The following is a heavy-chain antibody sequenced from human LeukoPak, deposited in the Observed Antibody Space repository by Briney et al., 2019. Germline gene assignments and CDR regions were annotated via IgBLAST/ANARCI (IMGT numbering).Heavy chain of an antibody. V-gene: IGHV1-18*01. CDR2: ISAYNGNT. Sequence: ASVKVSCKASGYTFTSYGISWVRQAPGQGLEWMGWISAYNGNTNYAQKLQGRVTITRDTSASTAYMELSSLRSEDTAVYYCARDTWFGELSMDYWGQGTLVTVSS. J-gene: IGHJ4*02. CDR3: ARDTWFGELSMDY. D-gene: IGHD3-10*01. CDR1: GYTFTSYG.